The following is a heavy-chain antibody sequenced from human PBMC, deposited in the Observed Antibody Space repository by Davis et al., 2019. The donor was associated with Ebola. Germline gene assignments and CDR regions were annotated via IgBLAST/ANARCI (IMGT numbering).Heavy chain of an antibody. Sequence: GGSLRLSCAASGFTFSGSAMHWVRQASGKGLEWVGRIRSKANSYATAYAASVKGRFTISRDDSKNTAYLQMNSLKTEDTAVYYCTRPGYSSGSDYWGQGTLVTVSS. J-gene: IGHJ4*02. CDR2: IRSKANSYAT. V-gene: IGHV3-73*01. D-gene: IGHD6-19*01. CDR1: GFTFSGSA. CDR3: TRPGYSSGSDY.